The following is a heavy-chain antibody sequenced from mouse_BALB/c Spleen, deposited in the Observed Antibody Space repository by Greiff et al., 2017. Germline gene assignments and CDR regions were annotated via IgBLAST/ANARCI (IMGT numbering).Heavy chain of an antibody. CDR3: ATMITTGFAY. J-gene: IGHJ3*01. D-gene: IGHD2-4*01. CDR2: ISNLAYSI. V-gene: IGHV5-15*02. CDR1: GFTFSDYG. Sequence: EVKVVESGGGLVQPGGSRKLSCAASGFTFSDYGMAWVRQAPGKGPEWVAFISNLAYSIYYADTVTGRFTISRENAKNTLYLEMSSLRSEDTAMYYCATMITTGFAYWGQGTLVTVSA.